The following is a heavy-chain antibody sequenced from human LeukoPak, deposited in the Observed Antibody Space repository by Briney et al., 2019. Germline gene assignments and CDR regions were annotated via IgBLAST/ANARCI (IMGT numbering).Heavy chain of an antibody. J-gene: IGHJ1*01. CDR3: VRQISSY. D-gene: IGHD2/OR15-2a*01. Sequence: ASVKVSCKASGYTFTDYYIHWVRQAPGQRLEWMGWINSNSGDTNHAQKFQGRVTMTRDTSISTAYIELSRLTSDDTAVYYCVRQISSYWGQGTLVTVSS. CDR2: INSNSGDT. CDR1: GYTFTDYY. V-gene: IGHV1-2*02.